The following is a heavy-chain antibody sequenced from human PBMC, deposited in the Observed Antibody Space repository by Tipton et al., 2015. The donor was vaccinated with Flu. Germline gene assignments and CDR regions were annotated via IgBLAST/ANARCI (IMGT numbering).Heavy chain of an antibody. Sequence: SLRLSCAASGFTFSSYWMSWVRQAPGKGLEWVANIKQDGSEKYYVDSVKGRFTISRDNAKNSLYLQMNSLRAEDTAVYYCARARHSSSSSLYAFDIWGQGTMVTVSS. D-gene: IGHD6-6*01. CDR2: IKQDGSEK. CDR3: ARARHSSSSSLYAFDI. CDR1: GFTFSSYW. J-gene: IGHJ3*02. V-gene: IGHV3-7*03.